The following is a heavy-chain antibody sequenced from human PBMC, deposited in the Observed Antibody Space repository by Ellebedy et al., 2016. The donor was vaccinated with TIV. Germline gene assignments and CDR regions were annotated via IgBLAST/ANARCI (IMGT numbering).Heavy chain of an antibody. CDR3: ARGVAVAGKNWFDP. Sequence: GGSLRLXXAASGFTFSSYAMHWVRQAPGKGLEWVAVISYDGSNKYYADSVKGRFTISRDNSKNTLYLQMNSLRAEDTAVYYCARGVAVAGKNWFDPWGQGTLVTVSS. CDR2: ISYDGSNK. V-gene: IGHV3-30*04. J-gene: IGHJ5*02. CDR1: GFTFSSYA. D-gene: IGHD6-19*01.